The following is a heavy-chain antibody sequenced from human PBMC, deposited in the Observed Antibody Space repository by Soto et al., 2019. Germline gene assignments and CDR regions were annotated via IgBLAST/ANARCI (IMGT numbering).Heavy chain of an antibody. CDR3: ARGGASRYSYGYYYYYYGMDV. J-gene: IGHJ6*02. CDR2: INHSGST. Sequence: SETLSLNCAVYGGSFSGYYWSWIRQPPGKGLEWIGEINHSGSTNYNPSLKSRVTISVDTSKNQFSLKLSSVTAADTAVYYCARGGASRYSYGYYYYYYGMDVWGQGTTVTVSS. D-gene: IGHD5-18*01. CDR1: GGSFSGYY. V-gene: IGHV4-34*01.